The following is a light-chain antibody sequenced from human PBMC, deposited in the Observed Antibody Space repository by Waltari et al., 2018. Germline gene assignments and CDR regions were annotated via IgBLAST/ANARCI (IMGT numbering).Light chain of an antibody. Sequence: EIVMTQSPATLSWSPGERATLSCRASQRISSNLAWYQQKPGQAPRLLIYAASTRATGIPARFSGSGSGTEFTLTISILQPEDFAIYYCQQYNNWPFAFGQGTKLEVK. CDR3: QQYNNWPFA. V-gene: IGKV3-15*01. CDR2: AAS. J-gene: IGKJ2*01. CDR1: QRISSN.